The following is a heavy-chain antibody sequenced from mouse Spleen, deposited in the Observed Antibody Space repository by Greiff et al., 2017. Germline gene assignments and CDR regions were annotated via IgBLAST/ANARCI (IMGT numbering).Heavy chain of an antibody. V-gene: IGHV1S137*01. CDR1: GYTFTDYA. Sequence: VQLQQSGAELVRPGVSVKISCKGSGYTFTDYAMHWVKQSHAKSLEWIGVISTYYGDASYNQKFKGKATMTVDKSSSTAYMELARLTSEDSAIYYCARKLGLYYAMDYWGQGTSVTVSS. CDR3: ARKLGLYYAMDY. J-gene: IGHJ4*01. CDR2: ISTYYGDA. D-gene: IGHD4-1*01.